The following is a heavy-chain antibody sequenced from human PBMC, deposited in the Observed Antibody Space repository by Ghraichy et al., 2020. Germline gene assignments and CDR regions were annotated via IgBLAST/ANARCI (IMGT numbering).Heavy chain of an antibody. D-gene: IGHD3-10*01. Sequence: ASVKVSCKASRYPFYSSNMNWERQAPGQGLEWVGYMNLNTGYTGYGPTFQGRVSMTSNTSMRTAYMELTSLRSEDTAVYYCARVGYFGSGTLWGQGTLVTVSS. CDR1: RYPFYSSN. CDR3: ARVGYFGSGTL. J-gene: IGHJ4*02. V-gene: IGHV1-8*01. CDR2: MNLNTGYT.